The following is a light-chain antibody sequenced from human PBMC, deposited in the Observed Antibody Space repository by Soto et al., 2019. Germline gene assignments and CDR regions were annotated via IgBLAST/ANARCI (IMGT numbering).Light chain of an antibody. CDR1: QSVSNNY. CDR3: QQRSNWPLT. Sequence: EIVLTQSPGTLSLSPGERATLSCMASQSVSNNYLAWYQQKPGQAPRLLIYGASSRATGIPARFSGSGSGTDFTLTISSLEPEDFAVYYCQQRSNWPLTFGGGTKVDIK. CDR2: GAS. J-gene: IGKJ4*01. V-gene: IGKV3D-20*02.